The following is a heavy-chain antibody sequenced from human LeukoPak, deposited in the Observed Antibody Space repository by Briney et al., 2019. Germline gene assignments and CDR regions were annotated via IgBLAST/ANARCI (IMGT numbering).Heavy chain of an antibody. D-gene: IGHD1-26*01. J-gene: IGHJ4*02. CDR1: GFTFSTYA. CDR3: AKGVRSRGSYPDY. Sequence: GGSLRLSCAASGFTFSTYAMSWVRQAPGKGLEWVSGISGSGAITYYADSVKGRFTISRDNSKKTLYLQMNSLRADDTAVYYCAKGVRSRGSYPDYWGQGTLVTVSS. V-gene: IGHV3-23*01. CDR2: ISGSGAIT.